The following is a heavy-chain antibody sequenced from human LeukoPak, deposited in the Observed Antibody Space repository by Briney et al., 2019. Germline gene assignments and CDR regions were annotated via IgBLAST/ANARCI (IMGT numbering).Heavy chain of an antibody. CDR2: ISGSGGST. V-gene: IGHV3-23*01. J-gene: IGHJ3*02. CDR1: GFTFSSYA. Sequence: GGFLRLSCAASGFTFSSYAMSWVRQAPGKGLEWVSAISGSGGSTYYADSVKGRFTISRDNSKNTLYLQMNSLRAEDTAVYYCAKDRSGIVGATGAFDIWGQGTMVTVSS. CDR3: AKDRSGIVGATGAFDI. D-gene: IGHD1-26*01.